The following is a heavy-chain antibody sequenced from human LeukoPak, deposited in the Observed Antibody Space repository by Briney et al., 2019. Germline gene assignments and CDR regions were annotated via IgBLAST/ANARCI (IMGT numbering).Heavy chain of an antibody. D-gene: IGHD6-13*01. J-gene: IGHJ4*02. CDR3: ARDIEAAGLFLDY. Sequence: QTGGSLRLSCAASGFTYGSYWMSWVRQAPGKGLDWVANMKYDGSEKYYVDSVKGRFTISRDNAKNSLYLQMNSLRAEDTAVYYCARDIEAAGLFLDYWGQGTLVTVSS. CDR2: MKYDGSEK. CDR1: GFTYGSYW. V-gene: IGHV3-7*01.